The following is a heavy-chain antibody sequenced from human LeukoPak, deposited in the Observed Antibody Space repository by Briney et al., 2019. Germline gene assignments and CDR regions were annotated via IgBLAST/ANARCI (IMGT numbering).Heavy chain of an antibody. CDR2: FDPEGGET. CDR3: ATGIAVAGTPFDY. V-gene: IGHV1-24*01. Sequence: ASVKVSCKVSGYTLTELSMHWVRQAPGKGLEWMGGFDPEGGETIYAQKFQGRVTMTEDTSTDTAYMELSSLRSEDTAVYYCATGIAVAGTPFDYWGQGTLVTVSS. CDR1: GYTLTELS. D-gene: IGHD6-19*01. J-gene: IGHJ4*02.